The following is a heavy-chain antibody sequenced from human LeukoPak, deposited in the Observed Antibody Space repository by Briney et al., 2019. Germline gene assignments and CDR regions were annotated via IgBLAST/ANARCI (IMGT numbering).Heavy chain of an antibody. CDR1: GYTFTSYD. V-gene: IGHV1-69*05. D-gene: IGHD5-18*01. CDR3: ARDREGYSSYGILEY. Sequence: SVKVSCKASGYTFTSYDINWVRQAPGQGLEWMGRIIPIFGTANYAQKFQGRVTITTDESTSTAYMELSSLRSEDTAVYYCARDREGYSSYGILEYWGQGTLVTVSS. CDR2: IIPIFGTA. J-gene: IGHJ4*02.